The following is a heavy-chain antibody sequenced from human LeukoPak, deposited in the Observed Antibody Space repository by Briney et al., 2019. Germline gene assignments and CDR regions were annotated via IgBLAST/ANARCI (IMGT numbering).Heavy chain of an antibody. CDR1: GGSISSGSYY. CDR2: IYTSGST. CDR3: ARDSLVGVDY. D-gene: IGHD6-13*01. V-gene: IGHV4-61*02. Sequence: NPSQTLSLTCTVSGGSISSGSYYWSWIRQPAGKGLEWIGRIYTSGSTNYNPSLKSRVTISVDTSKNQSSLKLSSVTAADTAVYYCARDSLVGVDYWGQGTLVTVSS. J-gene: IGHJ4*02.